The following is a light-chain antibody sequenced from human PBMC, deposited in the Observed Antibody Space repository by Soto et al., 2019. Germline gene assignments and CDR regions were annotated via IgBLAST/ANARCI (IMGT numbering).Light chain of an antibody. CDR2: DAS. CDR3: RRSDTWPSLL. J-gene: IGKJ4*01. CDR1: QSVSSY. Sequence: EIVLTQSPATLSLSPGERATLSCRASQSVSSYLAWYQQKPGQAPRLLIYDASTRATGIPARFRGSGSGTEFTLSIRSLEPEVIAVYYCRRSDTWPSLLLGGGTKVEIK. V-gene: IGKV3-11*01.